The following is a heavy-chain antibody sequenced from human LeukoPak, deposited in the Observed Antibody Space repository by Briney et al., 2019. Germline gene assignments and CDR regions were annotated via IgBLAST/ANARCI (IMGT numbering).Heavy chain of an antibody. V-gene: IGHV4-61*08. Sequence: SETLSLTCTVSGASVSSGDYHWSWVRQAPGKGLEWIGHNQNPSYNPSLKSRVVISIHTSRNQFSLTLDTVTAADTATYFCVTYFVNGGGRGHWGPGALVTVSS. CDR1: GASVSSGDYH. CDR3: VTYFVNGGGRGH. D-gene: IGHD3-9*01. J-gene: IGHJ4*02. CDR2: HNQNP.